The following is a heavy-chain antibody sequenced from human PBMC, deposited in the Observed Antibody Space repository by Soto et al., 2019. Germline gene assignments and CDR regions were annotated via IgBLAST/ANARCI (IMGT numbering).Heavy chain of an antibody. CDR2: IYYSGST. CDR3: ARGGAAAYYDFWSGPPNWFDP. J-gene: IGHJ5*02. Sequence: QVQLQESGPGLVKPSETLSLTCTVPGGSISSYYWSWIRQPPGKGLEWIGYIYYSGSTNYNPSLKSRVTISVDTSKNQFSLKLSSVTAADTAVYYCARGGAAAYYDFWSGPPNWFDPWGQGTLVTVSS. V-gene: IGHV4-59*01. CDR1: GGSISSYY. D-gene: IGHD3-3*01.